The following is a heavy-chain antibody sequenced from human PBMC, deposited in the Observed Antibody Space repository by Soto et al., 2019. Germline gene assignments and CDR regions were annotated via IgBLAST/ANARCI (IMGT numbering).Heavy chain of an antibody. Sequence: QVQLVQSGAEVKKPGSSVKVSCKASGGTLSSYAISWVRQAPGQGLEWMGGIIRIFGTANYEEKFQGRVTITADESTSTAYMELSSLRSEDTPVYYCASQSSGNYYDPYYHYCMDVWGQGTTVTVSS. CDR1: GGTLSSYA. CDR2: IIRIFGTA. V-gene: IGHV1-69*01. D-gene: IGHD3-10*01. J-gene: IGHJ6*02. CDR3: ASQSSGNYYDPYYHYCMDV.